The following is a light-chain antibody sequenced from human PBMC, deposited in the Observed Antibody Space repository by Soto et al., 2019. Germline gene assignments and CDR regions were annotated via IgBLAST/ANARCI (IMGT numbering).Light chain of an antibody. CDR3: QQRSNWPGLT. Sequence: EIVLTQSPATLSLSQGQRANLXGRASQSVSSYLAWYQQKPGQAPRLLIYDASNRATGIPARFSGSGSGTDFTLTISSLEPEDFAVYYCQQRSNWPGLTFGGGTKVDIK. CDR1: QSVSSY. CDR2: DAS. V-gene: IGKV3-11*01. J-gene: IGKJ4*01.